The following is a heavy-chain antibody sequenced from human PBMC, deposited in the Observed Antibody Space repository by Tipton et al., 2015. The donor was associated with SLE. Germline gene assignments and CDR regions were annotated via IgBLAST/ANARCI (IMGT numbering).Heavy chain of an antibody. CDR2: IIPIFGTA. CDR1: GGAGRYA. J-gene: IGHJ2*01. V-gene: IGHV1-69*01. CDR3: ASPEKRSGYEDWYFDL. D-gene: IGHD3-22*01. Sequence: QVQLVQSGAEVKKPGSSVKVSCKASGGAGRYAFSWVRQAPGQGLEWMGGIIPIFGTANYAQKFQGRITITADESTSTAYMEMSSLRSEDTAVYYCASPEKRSGYEDWYFDLWGRGTLVTVSS.